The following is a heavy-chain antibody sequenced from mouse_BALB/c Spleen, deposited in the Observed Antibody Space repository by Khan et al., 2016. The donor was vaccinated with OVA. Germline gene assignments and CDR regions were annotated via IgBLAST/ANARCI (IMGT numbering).Heavy chain of an antibody. Sequence: QVQLQQSGAELVKPGASVKLSCKASGYTFSSYYMYWVKQRPGQGLEWIGGINPTNGGTNFNEKFKTKATLTVDKSSSTAYMQLSSLTSEDSAVDYCTRSGYANPFAYWGQGTLVTVSA. CDR1: GYTFSSYY. CDR3: TRSGYANPFAY. V-gene: IGHV1S81*02. CDR2: INPTNGGT. D-gene: IGHD2-10*02. J-gene: IGHJ3*01.